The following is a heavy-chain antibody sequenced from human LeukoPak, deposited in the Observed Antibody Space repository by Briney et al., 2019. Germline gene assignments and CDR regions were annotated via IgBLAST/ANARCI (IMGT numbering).Heavy chain of an antibody. D-gene: IGHD2-2*01. CDR1: GFTFSAYI. Sequence: GGSLRLSCSASGFTFSAYIMSWVGQAPGKGLQGVSSISSGSTYIYDADSLKDRFTISRDNAKNSLYLQMSSLRAEDTAVYYCARERTCSSASCPLDVWGQGTTVTVSS. CDR3: ARERTCSSASCPLDV. J-gene: IGHJ6*02. CDR2: ISSGSTYI. V-gene: IGHV3-21*01.